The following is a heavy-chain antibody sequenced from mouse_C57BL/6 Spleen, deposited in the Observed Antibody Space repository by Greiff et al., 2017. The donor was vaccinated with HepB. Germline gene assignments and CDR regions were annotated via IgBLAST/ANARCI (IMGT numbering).Heavy chain of an antibody. D-gene: IGHD1-1*01. CDR2: IYPGSGST. J-gene: IGHJ2*01. Sequence: QVQLQQSGAELVKPGASVKMSCKASGYTFTSYWITWVKQRPGQGLEWIGDIYPGSGSTNYNEKFKSKATLTVDTSSSTAYMQLSSLTSEDSAVYYCARDPHYYGSSYGYFDYWGQGTTLTVSS. CDR1: GYTFTSYW. V-gene: IGHV1-55*01. CDR3: ARDPHYYGSSYGYFDY.